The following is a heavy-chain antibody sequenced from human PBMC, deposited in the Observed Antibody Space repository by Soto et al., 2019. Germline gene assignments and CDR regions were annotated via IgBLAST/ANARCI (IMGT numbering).Heavy chain of an antibody. CDR2: IYYSGST. CDR1: GGSISSGGYY. J-gene: IGHJ6*02. Sequence: QVQLQESGPGLVKPSQTLSLTCTVSGGSISSGGYYWSWIRQHPGKGLEWIGYIYYSGSTYYNPSRKSRVTISXXTXKXLFSLKLSSLTAADTAVYYCARERECSGGSCYLVDVWGQGTTVTVSS. V-gene: IGHV4-31*03. CDR3: ARERECSGGSCYLVDV. D-gene: IGHD2-15*01.